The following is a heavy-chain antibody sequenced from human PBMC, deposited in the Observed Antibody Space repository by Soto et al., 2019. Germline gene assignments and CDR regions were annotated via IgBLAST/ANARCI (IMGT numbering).Heavy chain of an antibody. Sequence: PGGSLRLSCAASGFTFSDHYMAWIRQAPGKGLEIVAHMSGSGSSEDYGDSVKGRFSIFRENSKNLLFLQMFFLRAEDTAVYYCAREGINNYNEYYFDSWGQGTVVTVSS. CDR3: AREGINNYNEYYFDS. J-gene: IGHJ4*02. CDR1: GFTFSDHY. D-gene: IGHD4-4*01. V-gene: IGHV3-11*04. CDR2: MSGSGSSE.